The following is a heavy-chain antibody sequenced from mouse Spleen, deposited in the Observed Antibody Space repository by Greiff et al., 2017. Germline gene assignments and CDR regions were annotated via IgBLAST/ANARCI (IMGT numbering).Heavy chain of an antibody. D-gene: IGHD2-5*01. V-gene: IGHV1-59*01. J-gene: IGHJ2*01. CDR2: IDPSDSYT. CDR1: GYTFTSYW. CDR3: ARRRSNYDYFDY. Sequence: VQLQQPGAELVRPGTSVKLSCKASGYTFTSYWMHWVKQRPGQGLEWIGVIDPSDSYTNYNQKFKGKATLTVDTSSSTAYMQLSSLTSEDSAVYYCARRRSNYDYFDYWGQGTTLTVSS.